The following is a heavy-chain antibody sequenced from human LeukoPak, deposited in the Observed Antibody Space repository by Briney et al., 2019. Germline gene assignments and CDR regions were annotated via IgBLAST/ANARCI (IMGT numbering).Heavy chain of an antibody. CDR2: ISSSSSTI. J-gene: IGHJ4*02. CDR3: ARDRPIYDILTGYLDY. Sequence: GGSLRLSCAASGFTFSSYSMNWVRQAPGEGLEWVSYISSSSSTIYYADSVKGRFTISRDNAKNSLYLQMNSLRAEDTAVYYCARDRPIYDILTGYLDYWGQGTLVTASS. V-gene: IGHV3-48*04. D-gene: IGHD3-9*01. CDR1: GFTFSSYS.